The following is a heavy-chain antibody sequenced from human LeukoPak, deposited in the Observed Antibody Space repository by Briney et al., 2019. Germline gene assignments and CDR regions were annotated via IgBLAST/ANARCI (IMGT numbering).Heavy chain of an antibody. CDR3: ARAGGVRAWFDP. J-gene: IGHJ5*02. V-gene: IGHV4-61*05. D-gene: IGHD2-8*02. CDR2: IYYSGST. CDR1: GGSISSSSYY. Sequence: SETLSLTCTVSGGSISSSSYYWGWIRQPPGKGLEWIGYIYYSGSTNYNPSLKSRVTISIDTSKNNFSLKLNSVTAADTAVYYCARAGGVRAWFDPWGQGTLVTVSS.